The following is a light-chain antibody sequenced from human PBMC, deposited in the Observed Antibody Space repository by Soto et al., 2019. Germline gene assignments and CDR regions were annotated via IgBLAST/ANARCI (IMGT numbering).Light chain of an antibody. Sequence: DIFLTQSPATLSGAPGERVTISWRASQGVSSKLAWYQHRPGQAPRPLISGASTGATGIPARFRGSGAGTEFTLTTSSLKPEDCAIYYCQQYHTWPFTFGGGTKVDIK. J-gene: IGKJ4*01. CDR2: GAS. CDR3: QQYHTWPFT. V-gene: IGKV3-15*01. CDR1: QGVSSK.